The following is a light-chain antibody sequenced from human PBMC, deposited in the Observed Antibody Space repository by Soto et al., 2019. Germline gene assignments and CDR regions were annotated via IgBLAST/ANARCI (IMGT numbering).Light chain of an antibody. V-gene: IGLV1-40*01. CDR3: QSYDSSLSEDV. Sequence: QSVLTQPPSVSGAPGQRVVISCTGSSSNIGAGYDVHWYQQLPGTAPKLLIYGNNNRPSGVPDRFSGSKSATSASLAITGLQVEDDADYFCQSYDSSLSEDVFGTGTKLTVL. J-gene: IGLJ1*01. CDR1: SSNIGAGYD. CDR2: GNN.